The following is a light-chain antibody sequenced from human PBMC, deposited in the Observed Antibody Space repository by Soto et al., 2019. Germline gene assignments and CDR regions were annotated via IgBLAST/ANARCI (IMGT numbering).Light chain of an antibody. CDR1: QSLTGR. Sequence: DIQMTQSPSTLSASIGDRVTLTCRASQSLTGRLAWYQQKPGRPPKLLIYDVSILQSGVPSRFSGGGSGTEFTLTISNLHPEDFAVYYCQQFYSPVLSFGGGTRVELK. CDR2: DVS. V-gene: IGKV1-5*01. CDR3: QQFYSPVLS. J-gene: IGKJ4*01.